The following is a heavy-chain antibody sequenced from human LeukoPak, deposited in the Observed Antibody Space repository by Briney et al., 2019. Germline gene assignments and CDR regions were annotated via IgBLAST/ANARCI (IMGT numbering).Heavy chain of an antibody. CDR2: INPNSGGT. D-gene: IGHD4-17*01. J-gene: IGHJ5*02. CDR1: GYTFTGYY. CDR3: ARGYGDYGNWFDP. V-gene: IGHV1-2*02. Sequence: ASVKVSCKASGYTFTGYYMHWVRQAPGQGLERMGWINPNSGGTNYAQKFQGRVTMTRDTSISTAYMELSRLRSDDTAVYYCARGYGDYGNWFDPWGQGTLVTVSS.